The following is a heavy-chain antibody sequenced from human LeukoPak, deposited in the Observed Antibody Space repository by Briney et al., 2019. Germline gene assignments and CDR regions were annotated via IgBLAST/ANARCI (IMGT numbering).Heavy chain of an antibody. CDR2: IYYSGST. Sequence: SETLSLTCTVSGGSISSYYWSWIRQPPGKGLEWIGYIYYSGSTNCNPSLKSRVTISVDTSKNQFSLKLSSVTAADTAVYYCARQVDSSDWSRWYFELWGRGTLVTVSS. V-gene: IGHV4-59*08. CDR1: GGSISSYY. D-gene: IGHD6-19*01. CDR3: ARQVDSSDWSRWYFEL. J-gene: IGHJ2*01.